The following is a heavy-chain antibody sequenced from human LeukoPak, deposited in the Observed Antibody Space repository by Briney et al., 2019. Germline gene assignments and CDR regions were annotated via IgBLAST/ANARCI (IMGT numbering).Heavy chain of an antibody. CDR2: TYYIGST. Sequence: SETLSLTCTVSGGSIGLYYWNWIRQSPEKGLEWIGYTYYIGSTNYNPSLKSRVTISIDTSKNQFSLKLSSVTAGDTAVYYCARRGYGDYDGYFDYWGQGTLVTVSS. CDR3: ARRGYGDYDGYFDY. V-gene: IGHV4-59*01. CDR1: GGSIGLYY. D-gene: IGHD4-17*01. J-gene: IGHJ4*02.